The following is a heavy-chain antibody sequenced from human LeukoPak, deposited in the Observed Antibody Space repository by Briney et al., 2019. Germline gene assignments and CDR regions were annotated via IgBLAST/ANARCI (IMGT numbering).Heavy chain of an antibody. CDR1: GFTFSNAW. CDR2: IKSKTDGGTT. V-gene: IGHV3-15*01. J-gene: IGHJ4*02. D-gene: IGHD5-24*01. CDR3: AQDRARWLHFDY. Sequence: PGGSLRLSCAASGFTFSNAWMSWVRQAPGKGLEWVGRIKSKTDGGTTDYAAPVKGRFTISRDDSKNTLYLQMNSLRPEDTAVYYCAQDRARWLHFDYWGQGTLVIVSS.